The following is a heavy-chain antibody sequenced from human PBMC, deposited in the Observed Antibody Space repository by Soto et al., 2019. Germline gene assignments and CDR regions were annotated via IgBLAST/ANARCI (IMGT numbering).Heavy chain of an antibody. Sequence: EVQLVESGGGLVQPGGSLRLSCAASGFTFSSYWMSWVRQAPGKGLEWVANIKQGGSEKYYVDSVKGRFTISRDNAKNTPCLQINSLRAEDTAVYYCASARGHPASYDVRRYYYYYLDVWGKGTTVTVSS. CDR1: GFTFSSYW. CDR3: ASARGHPASYDVRRYYYYYLDV. J-gene: IGHJ6*03. V-gene: IGHV3-7*03. D-gene: IGHD3-10*02. CDR2: IKQGGSEK.